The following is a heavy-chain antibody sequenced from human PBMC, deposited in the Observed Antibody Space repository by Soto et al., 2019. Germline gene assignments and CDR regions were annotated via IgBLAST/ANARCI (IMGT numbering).Heavy chain of an antibody. Sequence: QVQLVQSGAEVKEPGASVKVSCKASGYTFTTHGMSWVRQAPGQGLEWMGWISGYNGNTNYAQKLQGRVTMTTDTSTSTVYMELRSLRSDDTAVYYCARSSTYGMDVWCQGTTVTVSS. CDR3: ARSSTYGMDV. D-gene: IGHD4-17*01. V-gene: IGHV1-18*01. CDR1: GYTFTTHG. CDR2: ISGYNGNT. J-gene: IGHJ6*02.